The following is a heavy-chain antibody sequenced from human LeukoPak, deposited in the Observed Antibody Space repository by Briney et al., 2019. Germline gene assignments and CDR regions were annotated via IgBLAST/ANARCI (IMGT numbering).Heavy chain of an antibody. CDR1: GVSISIYY. V-gene: IGHV4-59*01. CDR2: IYYSGST. D-gene: IGHD5-18*01. CDR3: ARGWAAMAIPFDY. Sequence: SETLSLTCTVSGVSISIYYWSCIRQPPGKGLEWIGYIYYSGSTNYNPPLKSRVTISVDTSKNQFSLKLSSVTAAETAVYYCARGWAAMAIPFDYWGQGTLVTVSS. J-gene: IGHJ4*02.